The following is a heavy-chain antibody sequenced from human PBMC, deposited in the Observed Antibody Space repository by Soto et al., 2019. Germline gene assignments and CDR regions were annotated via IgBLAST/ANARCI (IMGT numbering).Heavy chain of an antibody. Sequence: GGSLRLSCAASGFTFSSYAMSWVRQAPGKGLEWVSAISGSGGSTYYADSVKGRFTISRDNSKNTLYLQMNSLRAEDTAVYYCAKDGSAFYDILTGLDYWGQGTLVTVSS. CDR3: AKDGSAFYDILTGLDY. V-gene: IGHV3-23*01. CDR1: GFTFSSYA. D-gene: IGHD3-9*01. J-gene: IGHJ4*02. CDR2: ISGSGGST.